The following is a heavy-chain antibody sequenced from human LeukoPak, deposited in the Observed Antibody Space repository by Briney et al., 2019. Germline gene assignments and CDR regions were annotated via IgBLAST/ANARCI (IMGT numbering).Heavy chain of an antibody. CDR1: EYTFTDYY. CDR2: SNPTGGRT. D-gene: IGHD1-26*01. Sequence: ASVKVSRKASEYTFTDYYLHWVRQAPGEGLEWMGVSNPTGGRTTYAQKFQGRVTMTRDASTSTAYMELRRLRSEDTAVYFCARDIGGSYYDYWGQGTLVTVSS. J-gene: IGHJ4*02. V-gene: IGHV1-46*01. CDR3: ARDIGGSYYDY.